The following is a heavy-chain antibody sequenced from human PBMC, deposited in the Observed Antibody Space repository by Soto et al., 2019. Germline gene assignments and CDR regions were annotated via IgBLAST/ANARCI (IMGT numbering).Heavy chain of an antibody. V-gene: IGHV5-51*01. CDR1: GYSFTSYW. J-gene: IGHJ4*02. Sequence: GESLKISCKGSGYSFTSYWIGWVRQMPGKGLEWMGIIYPGDSDTRYSPSFRGQVTISVDKSISTAYVQWSSLKASDTAMYYCARRRDGYNFDSWGQGTLVTVSS. CDR3: ARRRDGYNFDS. CDR2: IYPGDSDT. D-gene: IGHD5-12*01.